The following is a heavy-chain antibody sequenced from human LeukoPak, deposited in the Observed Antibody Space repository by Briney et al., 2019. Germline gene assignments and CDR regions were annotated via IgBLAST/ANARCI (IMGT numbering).Heavy chain of an antibody. CDR3: ARNANYYYYMDV. J-gene: IGHJ6*03. CDR1: GFTFSSYS. V-gene: IGHV3-21*01. CDR2: ISSSSSYI. Sequence: GGSLRLSCAASGFTFSSYSMNWVRQAPGKGLEWVSSISSSSSYIYYADSVKGRFTISRDNAKNSLYLQMNSLRAEDTAVYYCARNANYYYYMDVWGKGTTVTVSS.